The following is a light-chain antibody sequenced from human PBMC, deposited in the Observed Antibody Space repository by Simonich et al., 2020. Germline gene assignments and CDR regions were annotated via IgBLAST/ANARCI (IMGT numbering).Light chain of an antibody. CDR1: SSDVGGYNS. Sequence: QSALTQPASVSGSPGQSITISCTGTSSDVGGYNSVSWYQQNPGKAPKLMIYDVSKRPSGVSNRFSGSKSGNTASLTISGLQAEDEADYYCSSYTSSSTWVFGGGTKLTVL. J-gene: IGLJ3*02. V-gene: IGLV2-14*01. CDR3: SSYTSSSTWV. CDR2: DVS.